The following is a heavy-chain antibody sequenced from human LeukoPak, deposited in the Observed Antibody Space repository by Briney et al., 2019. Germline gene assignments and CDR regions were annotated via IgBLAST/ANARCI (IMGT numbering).Heavy chain of an antibody. Sequence: GGSLRLSCAASGFTVSSNYMSWVRQAPGKGLEWVSVIYSGGSTYYADSVKGRFTISRDNSKNTLYPQMNSLRAEDTAVYYCARQLITMGSRGAFDIWGQGTMVTVSS. D-gene: IGHD3-10*01. J-gene: IGHJ3*02. V-gene: IGHV3-53*01. CDR1: GFTVSSNY. CDR2: IYSGGST. CDR3: ARQLITMGSRGAFDI.